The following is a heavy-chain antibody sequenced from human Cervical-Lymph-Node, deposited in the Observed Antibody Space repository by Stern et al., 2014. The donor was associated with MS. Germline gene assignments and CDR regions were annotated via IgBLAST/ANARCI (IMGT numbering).Heavy chain of an antibody. Sequence: EVQLVESGPEVKRPGESLKISCQASGYTFTSYWIGWVSQMSGKGCEWIAIIFPGGSDIRYSPSFQGQVTISADKSSSTAYLQWNNLKASDTAIYYCARQRYFDYWGQGTLVTVSS. CDR2: IFPGGSDI. CDR1: GYTFTSYW. V-gene: IGHV5-51*01. J-gene: IGHJ4*02. CDR3: ARQRYFDY.